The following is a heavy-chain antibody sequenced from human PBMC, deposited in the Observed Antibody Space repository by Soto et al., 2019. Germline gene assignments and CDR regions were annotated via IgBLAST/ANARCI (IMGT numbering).Heavy chain of an antibody. D-gene: IGHD2-2*01. CDR2: INPSGST. CDR3: ARGPAPPFYGKAV. CDR1: GGSFSGYY. V-gene: IGHV4-34*01. Sequence: QVQLQQWGAGLLKPSETLSLTCAVYGGSFSGYYWNWIRQLPGKGLEWIGEINPSGSTNDNPSLNSRVTISVDTSKNQFSLKLSSVTAADTAVYYCARGPAPPFYGKAVWGKGTTVTVSS. J-gene: IGHJ6*04.